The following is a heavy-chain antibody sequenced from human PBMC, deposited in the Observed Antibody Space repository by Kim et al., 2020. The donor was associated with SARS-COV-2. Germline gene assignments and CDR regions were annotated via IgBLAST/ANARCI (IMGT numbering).Heavy chain of an antibody. Sequence: KSRVTISVDTSKNQFSLKLSSVTAADTAVYYCARGISDNDYGDYVDAFDIWGQGTMVTVSS. J-gene: IGHJ3*02. CDR3: ARGISDNDYGDYVDAFDI. V-gene: IGHV4-34*01. D-gene: IGHD4-17*01.